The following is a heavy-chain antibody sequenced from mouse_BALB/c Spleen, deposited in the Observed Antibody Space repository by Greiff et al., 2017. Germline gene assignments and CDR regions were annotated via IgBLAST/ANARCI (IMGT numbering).Heavy chain of an antibody. Sequence: QVHVKQSGAELAKPGASVKMSCKASGYTFTSYWMHWVKQRPGQGLEWIGYINPSTGYTEYNQKFKDKATLTADKSSSTAYMQLSSLTSEDSAVYYCAREYSGYTWFAYWGQGTLVTVSA. CDR1: GYTFTSYW. V-gene: IGHV1-7*01. CDR3: AREYSGYTWFAY. CDR2: INPSTGYT. D-gene: IGHD3-1*01. J-gene: IGHJ3*01.